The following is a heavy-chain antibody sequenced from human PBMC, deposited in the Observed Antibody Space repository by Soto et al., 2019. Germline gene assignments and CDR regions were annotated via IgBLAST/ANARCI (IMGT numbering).Heavy chain of an antibody. CDR3: AHSRVGATPLAY. CDR1: GFSLSTSGVG. V-gene: IGHV2-5*02. D-gene: IGHD1-26*01. Sequence: QITLKESGPTLVKPTQTLTLTCTFSGFSLSTSGVGVGWIRQPPGKALEWLALIYWDDDKRYSPSLKSRLTITQDTSKHQVVLTMTNMDPVDTATYCCAHSRVGATPLAYWGQGTLVTVSS. CDR2: IYWDDDK. J-gene: IGHJ4*02.